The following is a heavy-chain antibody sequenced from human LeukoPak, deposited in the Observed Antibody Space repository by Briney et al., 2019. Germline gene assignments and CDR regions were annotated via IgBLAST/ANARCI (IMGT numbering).Heavy chain of an antibody. V-gene: IGHV4-34*01. CDR2: INHSGST. Sequence: PSETLSLTCAVYGGSFSGYYWSWIRQPPGKGLEWIGEINHSGSTNYNPSLKSRVTISVGTSKNQFSLKLSSVTAADTAVYYCARDKRGSRYFQHWGQGTLVTVSS. J-gene: IGHJ1*01. D-gene: IGHD2-15*01. CDR3: ARDKRGSRYFQH. CDR1: GGSFSGYY.